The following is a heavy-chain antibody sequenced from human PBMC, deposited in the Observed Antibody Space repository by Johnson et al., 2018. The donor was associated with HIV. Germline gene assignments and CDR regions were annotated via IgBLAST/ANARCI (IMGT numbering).Heavy chain of an antibody. J-gene: IGHJ3*02. CDR1: GFTFDDYA. Sequence: VQLVESGGGLVQPGRSLRLSCAASGFTFDDYAMHWVRQAPGKGLEWVSGINSDGSSTSYADSVKGRFSISRDNAKNTLYLQMNSLRAEDTAVYYCARGSKWELLGAFDIWGQGTMVTVSS. V-gene: IGHV3-9*01. CDR2: INSDGSST. CDR3: ARGSKWELLGAFDI. D-gene: IGHD1-26*01.